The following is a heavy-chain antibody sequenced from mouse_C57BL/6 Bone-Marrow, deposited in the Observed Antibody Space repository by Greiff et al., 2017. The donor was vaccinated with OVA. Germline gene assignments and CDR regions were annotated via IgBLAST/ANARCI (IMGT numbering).Heavy chain of an antibody. J-gene: IGHJ4*01. V-gene: IGHV3-6*01. CDR3: ARAYYSNYILYAMDY. CDR2: ISYDGSN. CDR1: GYSITSGYY. D-gene: IGHD2-5*01. Sequence: EVQLQQSGPGLVKPSQSLSLTCSVTGYSITSGYYWNWIRQFPGNKLEWMGYISYDGSNNYNPSLKNRISITRDTSKNQFFLKLNSVTTEDTATYYCARAYYSNYILYAMDYWGQGTSVTVSS.